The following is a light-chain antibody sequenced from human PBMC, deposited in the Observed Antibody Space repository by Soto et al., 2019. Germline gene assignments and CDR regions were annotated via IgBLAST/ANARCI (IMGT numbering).Light chain of an antibody. J-gene: IGLJ3*02. CDR1: SSDVGAYNY. V-gene: IGLV2-14*01. Sequence: QSALTQPASVSGSPGQSITISCTGTSSDVGAYNYVSWYQQHPDKAPKLMIFEVSDRPSRVSNRFSGSNSGNTASLTISGLQAEDEADYFCSSYTSNSTLVFGGGTKVTVL. CDR2: EVS. CDR3: SSYTSNSTLV.